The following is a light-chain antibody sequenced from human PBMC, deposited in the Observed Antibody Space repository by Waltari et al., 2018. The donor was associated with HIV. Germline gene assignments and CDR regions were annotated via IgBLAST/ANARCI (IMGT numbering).Light chain of an antibody. J-gene: IGLJ3*02. CDR2: KDN. CDR3: AVWDESLDGWL. Sequence: QSELTQSPSASGTPGQRITISCSGSSSNIERNYVYWYKQFPGATPKVLIYKDNERPSGVPDLISGSKSGTSASLLISGLRSDDEADYYCAVWDESLDGWLFGGGTKLTVL. CDR1: SSNIERNY. V-gene: IGLV1-47*01.